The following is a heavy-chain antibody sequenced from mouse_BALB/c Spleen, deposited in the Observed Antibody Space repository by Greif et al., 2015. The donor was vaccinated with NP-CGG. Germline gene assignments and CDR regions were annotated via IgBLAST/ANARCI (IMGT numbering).Heavy chain of an antibody. J-gene: IGHJ4*01. CDR1: GFNIKDTY. Sequence: VQLKQSGAELVKPGASVKLSCTASGFNIKDTYMHWVKQRPEQGLEWIGRIDPANGNTKYDPKFQGKATITADTSSNTAYLQLSSLTSEDTAVYYCARWLLRKAMDYWGQGTSVTVSS. CDR3: ARWLLRKAMDY. D-gene: IGHD2-3*01. CDR2: IDPANGNT. V-gene: IGHV14-3*02.